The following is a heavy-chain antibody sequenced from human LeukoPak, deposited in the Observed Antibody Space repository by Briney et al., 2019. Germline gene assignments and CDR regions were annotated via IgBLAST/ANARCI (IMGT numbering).Heavy chain of an antibody. J-gene: IGHJ4*02. CDR2: IFYSGST. CDR1: GGSITSSSYY. CDR3: ARGASGVRGYGY. Sequence: SETLSLTCTVSGGSITSSSYYWGWIRQPPGKGLEWIGIIFYSGSTYYSPSLKSRVTISVDTSRTQLSLKLSSVTAADTAVYYCARGASGVRGYGYWGQGTLVTVSS. V-gene: IGHV4-39*01. D-gene: IGHD3-10*01.